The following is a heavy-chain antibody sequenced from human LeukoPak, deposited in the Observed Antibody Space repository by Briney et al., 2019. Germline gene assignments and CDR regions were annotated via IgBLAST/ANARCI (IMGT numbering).Heavy chain of an antibody. CDR1: GYTFTVYY. D-gene: IGHD6-19*01. J-gene: IGHJ5*02. V-gene: IGHV1-2*02. CDR3: ARDRGGGSSGWYNWFDP. CDR2: INPNSGGT. Sequence: GASVKVSCKASGYTFTVYYMHWVRQAPGQGLEWMGWINPNSGGTNYAQKFQGRVTMTRDTSISTAYMELSRLRSDDTAVYYCARDRGGGSSGWYNWFDPWGQGTLVTVSS.